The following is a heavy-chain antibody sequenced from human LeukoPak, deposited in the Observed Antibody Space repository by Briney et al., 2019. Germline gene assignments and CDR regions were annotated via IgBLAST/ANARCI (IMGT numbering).Heavy chain of an antibody. J-gene: IGHJ6*02. Sequence: ASVKVSCKASGYTFTGYYMHWVRQAPGQGLEWMGWINPNSGGTNYAQKFQGWVTMTRDTSISTAYMELSRLRSDDTAVYYCARGSGSSSSYPPAYYYGMDVWGQGTTVTVSS. D-gene: IGHD6-13*01. V-gene: IGHV1-2*04. CDR1: GYTFTGYY. CDR2: INPNSGGT. CDR3: ARGSGSSSSYPPAYYYGMDV.